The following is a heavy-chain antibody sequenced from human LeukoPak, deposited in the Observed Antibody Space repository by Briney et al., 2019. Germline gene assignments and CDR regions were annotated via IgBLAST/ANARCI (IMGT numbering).Heavy chain of an antibody. CDR2: ISSSSSYI. D-gene: IGHD4-17*01. CDR1: GFTFSSYS. V-gene: IGHV3-21*04. J-gene: IGHJ4*02. CDR3: ARASSGGDYDY. Sequence: GGSLRLSCAASGFTFSSYSMNWVRQAPGKGLEWVSSISSSSSYIYYADSVKGRFTISRDNARNSLYLQMNSLRAEDTAVYYCARASSGGDYDYWGQGTLVTVSS.